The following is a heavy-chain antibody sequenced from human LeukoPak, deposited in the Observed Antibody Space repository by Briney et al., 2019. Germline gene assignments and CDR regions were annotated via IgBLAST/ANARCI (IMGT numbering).Heavy chain of an antibody. CDR3: ARAIAVAGTFVY. CDR1: GYTFTGYY. Sequence: GASVKVSCKASGYTFTGYYMHWVRQAPGQGLEWMGWINPNSGGTNYTQKFQGRVTMTRDTSISTAYMELRRLRSDDTAVYYCARAIAVAGTFVYWGQGTLVTVSS. CDR2: INPNSGGT. V-gene: IGHV1-2*02. D-gene: IGHD6-19*01. J-gene: IGHJ4*02.